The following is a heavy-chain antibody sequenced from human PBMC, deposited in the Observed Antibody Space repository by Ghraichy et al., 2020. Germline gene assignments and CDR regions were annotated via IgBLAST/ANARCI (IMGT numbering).Heavy chain of an antibody. D-gene: IGHD2-8*01. J-gene: IGHJ3*02. CDR3: ARDRGPYCTNGICYLDAFDI. CDR1: GFTVSSNY. CDR2: IYRGGNT. V-gene: IGHV3-53*01. Sequence: GSLRLSCAASGFTVSSNYMSWVRQAPGKGLEWGSVIYRGGNTYYTDSVKGRFTISRDNSKNTLYLQMNSLRAEDTAVYYCARDRGPYCTNGICYLDAFDIWGQGTMVTVSP.